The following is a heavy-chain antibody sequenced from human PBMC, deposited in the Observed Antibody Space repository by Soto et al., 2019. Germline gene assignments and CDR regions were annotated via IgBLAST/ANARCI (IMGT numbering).Heavy chain of an antibody. V-gene: IGHV3-21*01. Sequence: GGSLRLSCAASGFTSSSYAMSWVRQAPGKGLEWVSAISGSGSPMSYADSVKGRFTISRDNAKNSLYLQMNSLRAEDTAVYYCVRDEGSAWYFDYWGQGTLVTVSS. CDR3: VRDEGSAWYFDY. CDR2: ISGSGSPM. CDR1: GFTSSSYA. D-gene: IGHD6-19*01. J-gene: IGHJ4*02.